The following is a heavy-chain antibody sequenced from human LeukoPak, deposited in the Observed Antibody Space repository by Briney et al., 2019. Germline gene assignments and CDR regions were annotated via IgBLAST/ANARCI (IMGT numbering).Heavy chain of an antibody. CDR1: GGSFSGYY. D-gene: IGHD3-10*01. J-gene: IGHJ5*02. V-gene: IGHV4-34*01. CDR3: ARVGAYNWFNP. CDR2: INHSGST. Sequence: SETLSLTCAVYGGSFSGYYWSWIRQPPGKGLEWIGEINHSGSTNYNPSLKSRVTISVDTSKNQFSLKLSSVTAADTAVYYCARVGAYNWFNPWGQGTLVTVSS.